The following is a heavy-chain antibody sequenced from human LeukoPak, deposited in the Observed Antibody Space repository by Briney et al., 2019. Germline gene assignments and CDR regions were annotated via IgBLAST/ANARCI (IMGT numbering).Heavy chain of an antibody. CDR1: GGTFSSYA. D-gene: IGHD3-22*01. V-gene: IGHV1-69*06. CDR3: ARCSPGDSSNFYAVLQY. J-gene: IGHJ4*02. Sequence: EASVKVSCTASGGTFSSYAVSWVRLTPGQGLEWLGGIIPVFGTTTYAQKFQAKVTMTADKSTNTAYLEISSLTSDDTAVYYCARCSPGDSSNFYAVLQYWGQGTQVTVST. CDR2: IIPVFGTT.